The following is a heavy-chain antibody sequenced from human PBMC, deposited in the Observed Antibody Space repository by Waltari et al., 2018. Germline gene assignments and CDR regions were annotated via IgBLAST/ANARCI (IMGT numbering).Heavy chain of an antibody. Sequence: QLQLQESGPGLVKPSETLFLTCNVSGGSISDTSYFWGWVRQPPGKGLEWIGSISRRESALYKSALTSRATISFDNAKNPLYLKRTVLTAADTATAYCTRDANVGAPPPIGYWGQGALVTVS. CDR2: ISRRESA. V-gene: IGHV4-39*07. D-gene: IGHD3-16*01. CDR1: GGSISDTSYF. CDR3: TRDANVGAPPPIGY. J-gene: IGHJ4*02.